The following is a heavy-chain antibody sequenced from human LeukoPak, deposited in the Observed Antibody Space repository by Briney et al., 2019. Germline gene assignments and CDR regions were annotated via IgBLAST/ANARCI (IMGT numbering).Heavy chain of an antibody. V-gene: IGHV4-39*01. J-gene: IGHJ4*02. CDR1: GGSISSSSYY. CDR3: ARGRSAFDY. CDR2: IYYSGST. Sequence: SSETLSPTCTVSGGSISSSSYYWGWIRQPPGKGLEWIGSIYYSGSTYYNPSLKSRVTISVDTSKNQFSLKLSSVTAADTAVYYCARGRSAFDYWGQGTLVTVSS.